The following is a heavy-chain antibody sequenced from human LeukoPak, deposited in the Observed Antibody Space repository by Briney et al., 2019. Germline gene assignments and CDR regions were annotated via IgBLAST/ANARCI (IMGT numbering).Heavy chain of an antibody. V-gene: IGHV4-59*12. J-gene: IGHJ4*02. D-gene: IGHD3-3*01. Sequence: SETLSLTCTVSGGSISSYYWSWIRQPPGKGLEWIGYIYYSGSTNYNPSLKSRVTISVDTSKNQFSLKLSSVTAADTAVYYCARGGAERRSGERINRVRFLEVGYWGQGTLVTVSP. CDR1: GGSISSYY. CDR2: IYYSGST. CDR3: ARGGAERRSGERINRVRFLEVGY.